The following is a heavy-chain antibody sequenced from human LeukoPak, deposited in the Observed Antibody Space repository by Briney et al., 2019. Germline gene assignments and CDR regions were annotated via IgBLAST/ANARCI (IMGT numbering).Heavy chain of an antibody. V-gene: IGHV5-51*01. CDR1: GYTFNNNW. D-gene: IGHD3-22*01. J-gene: IGHJ4*02. Sequence: GESLKISCKGSGYTFNNNWIAWVRQLPGKGLEGMGTIFAGDSDTRYSPSFQGQVTMSVDKSISTAYLLWSSLKASDTAMYYCAREDSRGYAYWGQGTLVTVSS. CDR3: AREDSRGYAY. CDR2: IFAGDSDT.